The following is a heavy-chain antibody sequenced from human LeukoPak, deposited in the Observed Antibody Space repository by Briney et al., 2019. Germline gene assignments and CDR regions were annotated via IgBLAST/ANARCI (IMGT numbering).Heavy chain of an antibody. CDR3: ARSKDFWSGYSAWFDP. CDR1: GGTFSSYA. D-gene: IGHD3-3*01. J-gene: IGHJ5*02. Sequence: SVKVSCKASGGTFSSYAISWVRQAPGHGLEWMGGIIPIFGTANYAQKFQGRVTITTDESTSTAYMGLSSLRSEDTAVYYCARSKDFWSGYSAWFDPWGQGTLVTVSS. V-gene: IGHV1-69*05. CDR2: IIPIFGTA.